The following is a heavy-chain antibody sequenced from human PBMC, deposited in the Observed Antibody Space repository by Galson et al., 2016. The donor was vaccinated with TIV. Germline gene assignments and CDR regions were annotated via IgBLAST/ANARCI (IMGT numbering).Heavy chain of an antibody. J-gene: IGHJ6*02. CDR1: GITVSDNY. D-gene: IGHD2-21*01. CDR2: IYSGGGT. Sequence: SLRLSCAASGITVSDNYMTWVRQAPGKGLEWVSIIYSGGGTHYANSVKGRFTISSDKSKNTLYLQRNTLRPEDTAVYYCARERRPCGNECYLRYYFGMDVWGQGTTVTVSS. CDR3: ARERRPCGNECYLRYYFGMDV. V-gene: IGHV3-66*02.